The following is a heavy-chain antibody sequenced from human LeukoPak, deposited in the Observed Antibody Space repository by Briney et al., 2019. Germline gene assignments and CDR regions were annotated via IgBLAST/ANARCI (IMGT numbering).Heavy chain of an antibody. CDR2: ISGSGDYT. J-gene: IGHJ4*02. CDR1: GLTFSTSA. V-gene: IGHV3-23*01. D-gene: IGHD6-19*01. CDR3: AKARSVAGWDFDY. Sequence: PGGSLRLSCSASGLTFSTSAMSWVRQAPGKGLEWVSAISGSGDYTYYADSVKGRFTISRDNSKNTLYLQMNSLRAEDTAVYYCAKARSVAGWDFDYWGQGTLVTVSS.